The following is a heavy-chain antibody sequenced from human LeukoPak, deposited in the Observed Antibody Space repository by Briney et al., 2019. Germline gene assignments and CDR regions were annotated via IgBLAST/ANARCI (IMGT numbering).Heavy chain of an antibody. J-gene: IGHJ5*02. V-gene: IGHV4-34*01. CDR3: ARASSFDETTRYNPSWFGP. Sequence: SETLSLTCAVHGGSLSGFYWSWIRLPPGKGLEWIGEINHSGSTNYNPSLKSRVTISVDTSKNQISLELTSVTAADTAVYYCARASSFDETTRYNPSWFGPWGQRTLVTVSS. CDR2: INHSGST. D-gene: IGHD2-2*02. CDR1: GGSLSGFY.